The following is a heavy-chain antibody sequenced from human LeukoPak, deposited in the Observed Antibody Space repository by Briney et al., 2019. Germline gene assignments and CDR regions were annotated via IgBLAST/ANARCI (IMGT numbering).Heavy chain of an antibody. Sequence: GASVKVSCKASGYTFTGYYMHWVRQAPGQGLEWMGWINPNSGGTNYAQKFQGRVTMTRDTSTSTAYMELSRLRSDDTAVYYCARPLLGCSGGSCYSDWFDPWGQGTLVTVSS. D-gene: IGHD2-15*01. V-gene: IGHV1-2*02. CDR2: INPNSGGT. CDR1: GYTFTGYY. CDR3: ARPLLGCSGGSCYSDWFDP. J-gene: IGHJ5*02.